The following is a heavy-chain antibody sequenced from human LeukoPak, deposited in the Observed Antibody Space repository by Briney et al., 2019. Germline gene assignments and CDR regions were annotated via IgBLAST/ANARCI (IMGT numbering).Heavy chain of an antibody. CDR1: GFTFIDYS. CDR2: IRYDGNNK. Sequence: PGGSLRLSCAASGFTFIDYSMHWVRQAPGKGLNWVAFIRYDGNNKYYADSVKGRFTISRDNSKNMLYLEMNSLSTEDTAVYYCAKVRYCSGVNCYPDDNWGQGTLVTVSS. J-gene: IGHJ4*02. CDR3: AKVRYCSGVNCYPDDN. V-gene: IGHV3-30*02. D-gene: IGHD2-15*01.